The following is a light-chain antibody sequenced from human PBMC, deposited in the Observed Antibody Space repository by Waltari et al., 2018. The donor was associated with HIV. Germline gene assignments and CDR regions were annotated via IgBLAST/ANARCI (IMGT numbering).Light chain of an antibody. CDR1: QNINHN. Sequence: EILVTQSPETVHVSPGESVTLSCRASQNINHNVAWFRQRPRQAPRVLMYTATQRATGVSARFTGSGSGTEFTLTINSVQSEDFGLYFCQQYHNWPLSFGGGTRMEIK. V-gene: IGKV3-15*01. CDR3: QQYHNWPLS. J-gene: IGKJ4*01. CDR2: TAT.